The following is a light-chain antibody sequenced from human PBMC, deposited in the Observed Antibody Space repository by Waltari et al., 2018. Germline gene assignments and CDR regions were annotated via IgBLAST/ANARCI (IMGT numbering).Light chain of an antibody. J-gene: IGKJ2*01. CDR2: WAS. CDR1: QSVSSH. Sequence: EIVLTQSPATLSVSLGERATLSCRASQSVSSHLAWYQQKPGQPPKLLIYWASTRESGVPDRFSGSGSGTDFTLTISSLQAEDVAVYYCQQYYSIPYTFGQGTKLEIK. CDR3: QQYYSIPYT. V-gene: IGKV4-1*01.